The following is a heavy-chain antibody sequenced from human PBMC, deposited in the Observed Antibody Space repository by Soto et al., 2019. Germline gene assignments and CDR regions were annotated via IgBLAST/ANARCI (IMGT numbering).Heavy chain of an antibody. J-gene: IGHJ4*02. D-gene: IGHD1-1*01. V-gene: IGHV1-3*01. Sequence: ASVKVSCKASGYTFTSYAMHWVRQAPGQRLEWMGWINAGNGNTKYSQKFQGRVTITRDTSASTAYMELSSLRSEDTAVYYCARRFSGNDNSQLDYRGQGSLVTVSS. CDR2: INAGNGNT. CDR3: ARRFSGNDNSQLDY. CDR1: GYTFTSYA.